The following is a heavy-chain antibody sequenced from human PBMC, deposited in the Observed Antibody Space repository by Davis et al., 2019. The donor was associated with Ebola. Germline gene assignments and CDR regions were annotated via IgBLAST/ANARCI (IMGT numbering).Heavy chain of an antibody. V-gene: IGHV4-31*03. J-gene: IGHJ6*04. D-gene: IGHD4-17*01. CDR1: GGSISSSSYY. Sequence: SETLSLTCTVSGGSISSSSYYWNWIRQHPGKGLEWIGYIYYSGGTYYNPSLKSRVAISVDTSKNQFSLKLSSVTAADSAVYYCAREHDYGDYDVLFYYYGMDVWGRGTTVTVSS. CDR2: IYYSGGT. CDR3: AREHDYGDYDVLFYYYGMDV.